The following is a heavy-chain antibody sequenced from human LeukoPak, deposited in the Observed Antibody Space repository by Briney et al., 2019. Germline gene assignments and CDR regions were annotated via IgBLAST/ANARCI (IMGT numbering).Heavy chain of an antibody. Sequence: GGSLRLSCAASGFTFSGSTIHWVRQASGEGLEWVGRIRSKANNYAAAYATSVKGRFTLSRDDSNNTAYLQMNSLKTEDTAVYFCIRGAASGSYYGLDVWGQGATVTVSS. CDR1: GFTFSGST. J-gene: IGHJ6*02. CDR2: IRSKANNYAA. V-gene: IGHV3-73*01. D-gene: IGHD1-26*01. CDR3: IRGAASGSYYGLDV.